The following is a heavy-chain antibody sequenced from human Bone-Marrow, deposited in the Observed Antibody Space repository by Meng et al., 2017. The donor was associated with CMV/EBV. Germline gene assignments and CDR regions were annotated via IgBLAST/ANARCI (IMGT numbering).Heavy chain of an antibody. CDR2: ASHDGSNT. D-gene: IGHD3-10*01. V-gene: IGHV3-30*04. J-gene: IGHJ4*02. Sequence: GESLKISCAASAFTFSNYAMHWVRQAPGKGLEWVAVASHDGSNTYYADSVRGRFTISRDNAENTLYLQMSSLRAEDTAVYYCARSREHSESYFRDFDYWVQGTLVTASS. CDR1: AFTFSNYA. CDR3: ARSREHSESYFRDFDY.